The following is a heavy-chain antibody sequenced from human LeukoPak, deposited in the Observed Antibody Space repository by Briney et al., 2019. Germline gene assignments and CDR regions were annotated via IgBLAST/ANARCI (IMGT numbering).Heavy chain of an antibody. V-gene: IGHV4-34*01. Sequence: PSETLSLTCAVYGGSFSGYYWSWIGQPPGKGLEWIGEINHSGSTNYNPSLKSRVTISVDTSKNQFSLKLSSVTAADTAVYYCARGLYSSSSRGLDYWGQGTLVTVSS. CDR1: GGSFSGYY. J-gene: IGHJ4*02. CDR3: ARGLYSSSSRGLDY. CDR2: INHSGST. D-gene: IGHD6-6*01.